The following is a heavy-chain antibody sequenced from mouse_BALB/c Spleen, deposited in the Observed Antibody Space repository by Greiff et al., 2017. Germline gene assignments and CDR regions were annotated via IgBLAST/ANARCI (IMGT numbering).Heavy chain of an antibody. CDR1: GYTFTSYY. V-gene: IGHV1S56*01. CDR3: ARQGGLYAMDY. CDR2: IYPGDGST. Sequence: QVQLQHSGPELVKPGASVKMSCKASGYTFTSYYIHWVKQRPGQGLEWIGWIYPGDGSTKYNEKFKGKTTLTADKSSSTAYMLLSSLTSEDSAIYFCARQGGLYAMDYWGQGTSVTVSS. J-gene: IGHJ4*01.